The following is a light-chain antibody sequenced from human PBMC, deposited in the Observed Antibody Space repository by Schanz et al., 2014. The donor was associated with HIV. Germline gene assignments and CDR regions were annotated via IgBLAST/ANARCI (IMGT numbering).Light chain of an antibody. CDR1: SSNIGAGYD. J-gene: IGLJ1*01. CDR2: GNS. V-gene: IGLV1-40*01. CDR3: QSYDSSLSDSYV. Sequence: QSVLTQPPSVSGAPGQRVTISCTGSSSNIGAGYDVNWYQHLPGTAPKLLIYGNSHRPSGVPDRFSGSKSGTSASLAITGLQAEDEADYYCQSYDSSLSDSYVFGTGTKLTVL.